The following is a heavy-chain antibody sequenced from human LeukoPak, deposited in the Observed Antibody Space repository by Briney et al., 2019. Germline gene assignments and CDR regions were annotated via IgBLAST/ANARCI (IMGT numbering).Heavy chain of an antibody. V-gene: IGHV4-39*01. CDR3: ARQGGYCTGASCWGSWFYP. D-gene: IGHD2-15*01. Sequence: PSETLSLTCTVSGGSLSSSSFYWGWIRQPPGKGLEWIGSIYYSGSTYYHPSLKSRVTTSVDTSKNQFSLKLSSVTAADTAVYYCARQGGYCTGASCWGSWFYPWGQGTLVTVSS. J-gene: IGHJ5*02. CDR1: GGSLSSSSFY. CDR2: IYYSGST.